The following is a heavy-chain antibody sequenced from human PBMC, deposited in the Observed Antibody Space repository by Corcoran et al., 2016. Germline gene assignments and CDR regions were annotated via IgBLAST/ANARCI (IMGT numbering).Heavy chain of an antibody. V-gene: IGHV3-30*18. CDR3: VKGRLRLGELSGRDVFDV. D-gene: IGHD3-16*02. CDR1: GFTFSNYA. J-gene: IGHJ3*01. CDR2: ISYDGSNK. Sequence: QVQLVESGGGVVQPGRSLRLSCAASGFTFSNYAMHWVRQAPGKGLEWVAVISYDGSNKYSADSVKGRFTISRDNSKNTLYLQMNTLRAEDTAVYYCVKGRLRLGELSGRDVFDVWCQGTMVTVSS.